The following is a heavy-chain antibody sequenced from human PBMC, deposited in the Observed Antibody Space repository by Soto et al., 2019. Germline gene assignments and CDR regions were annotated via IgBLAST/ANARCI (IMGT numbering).Heavy chain of an antibody. V-gene: IGHV3-23*01. CDR1: GFTFSSYA. J-gene: IGHJ6*02. CDR2: ISGSGGST. D-gene: IGHD3-9*01. CDR3: AKDREALRYFDWRNYGMDV. Sequence: GGSLRLSCAASGFTFSSYAMSWVRQAPGKGLEWVSAISGSGGSTYYADSVKGRFTISRDNSKNTLYLQMNSLRAEDTAVYYCAKDREALRYFDWRNYGMDVWGQGTTVTVSS.